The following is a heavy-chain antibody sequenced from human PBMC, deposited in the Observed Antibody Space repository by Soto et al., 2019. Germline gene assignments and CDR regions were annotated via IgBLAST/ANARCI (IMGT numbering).Heavy chain of an antibody. J-gene: IGHJ5*02. CDR3: ARDLSSRSGYDYWFDP. D-gene: IGHD5-12*01. CDR2: IYYSGST. V-gene: IGHV4-30-4*01. Sequence: PSETLSLTCTVSGGSISSGDYYWSWIRQPPGKGLEWIGYIYYSGSTYYNPSLKSRVTISVDTSKNQFSLKLSSVTAADTAGYYCARDLSSRSGYDYWFDPWGQGTLVTVSS. CDR1: GGSISSGDYY.